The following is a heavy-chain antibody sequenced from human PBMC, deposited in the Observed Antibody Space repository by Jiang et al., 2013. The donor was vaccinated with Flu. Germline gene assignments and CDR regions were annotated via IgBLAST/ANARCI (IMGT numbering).Heavy chain of an antibody. Sequence: SGAEVKKPGASVKVSCKASGYTFTGYYIHWLRQAPGQGLEWMGWINPDTGTTNYIQNFQGRVTMTRDTSSNTAYMDLSRLRSDDTAVYFCARIIRHASGFDYWGQGTLVTVSS. J-gene: IGHJ4*02. V-gene: IGHV1-2*02. CDR2: INPDTGTT. CDR3: ARIIRHASGFDY. CDR1: GYTFTGYY. D-gene: IGHD3-10*01.